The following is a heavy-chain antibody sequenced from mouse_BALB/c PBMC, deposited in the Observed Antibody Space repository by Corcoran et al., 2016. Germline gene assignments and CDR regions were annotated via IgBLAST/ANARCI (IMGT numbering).Heavy chain of an antibody. CDR3: ARKDYGSSDYYAMDY. D-gene: IGHD1-1*01. J-gene: IGHJ4*01. V-gene: IGHV1S136*01. CDR1: GYTFTSYV. Sequence: EVQLQQSGPELVKPGASVKMSCKASGYTFTSYVMHWVKQKPGQGLEWIGYINPYNDGTKYNEKFKGKATLTSDKYSSTASMELSSLTSEDSAVYYCARKDYGSSDYYAMDYWGQGTSVTVSS. CDR2: INPYNDGT.